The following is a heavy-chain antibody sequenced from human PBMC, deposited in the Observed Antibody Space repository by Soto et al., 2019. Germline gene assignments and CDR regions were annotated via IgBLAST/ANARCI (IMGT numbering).Heavy chain of an antibody. D-gene: IGHD1-20*01. CDR1: GFIFEDYD. V-gene: IGHV3-43D*04. CDR2: ISWGGGST. J-gene: IGHJ6*02. Sequence: EVQLVESGGVVVQPGGSLRLSCAASGFIFEDYDMNWVRQVPGKGLEWGARISWGGGSTYYVDSVKGRFTISRDNYKNSLQLQMNSLRAEDTAVYYCAINSGAMDVWGQGTTVTVSS. CDR3: AINSGAMDV.